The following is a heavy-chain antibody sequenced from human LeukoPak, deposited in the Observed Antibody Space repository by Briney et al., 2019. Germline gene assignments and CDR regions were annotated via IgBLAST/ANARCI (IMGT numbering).Heavy chain of an antibody. CDR3: AKCSGIFGVVSPFDY. D-gene: IGHD3-3*02. Sequence: GGSLRLSCAASGFTFSSYAMSWVRQAPGKGLEWVSAISGSGGSTYYADSVKGRFTISRDNSKNTLYLQMNSLRAEDTAVYYCAKCSGIFGVVSPFDYWGQGTLVTVSS. V-gene: IGHV3-23*01. CDR1: GFTFSSYA. J-gene: IGHJ4*02. CDR2: ISGSGGST.